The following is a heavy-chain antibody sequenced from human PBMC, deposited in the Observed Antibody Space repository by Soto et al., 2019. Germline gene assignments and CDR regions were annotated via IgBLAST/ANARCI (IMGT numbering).Heavy chain of an antibody. J-gene: IGHJ6*02. D-gene: IGHD2-2*01. V-gene: IGHV1-69*13. CDR3: ARDRGGYCSSTIFYVRGHYYGMDF. CDR2: IIPIFGTA. Sequence: SVKVSCKASGGTFSSYAISWVRQAPGQGLEWMGGIIPIFGTANYAQKFQGRVTITADESTSTAYMELSSLRSEDTAVYYCARDRGGYCSSTIFYVRGHYYGMDFWCQGTTVSVFS. CDR1: GGTFSSYA.